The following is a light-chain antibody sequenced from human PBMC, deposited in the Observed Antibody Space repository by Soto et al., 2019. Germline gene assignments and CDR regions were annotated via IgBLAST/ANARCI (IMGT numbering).Light chain of an antibody. CDR1: RDISRW. Sequence: DIQVTQSPSSVSASVGDRVTITCRATRDISRWLAWYQQKPGKAPKLVIYAASNLQSGVPSRFSGSGSGTDFTLTINSLQPDDFATYYCQQSNSFPYTFGQGNKLEI. J-gene: IGKJ2*01. V-gene: IGKV1-12*01. CDR2: AAS. CDR3: QQSNSFPYT.